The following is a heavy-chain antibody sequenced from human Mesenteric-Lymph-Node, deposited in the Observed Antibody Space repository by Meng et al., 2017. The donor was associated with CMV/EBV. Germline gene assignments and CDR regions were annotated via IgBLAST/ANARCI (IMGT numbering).Heavy chain of an antibody. D-gene: IGHD6-6*01. V-gene: IGHV3-69-1*01. J-gene: IGHJ6*02. CDR1: GFTFSDYY. CDR2: ISSSSTI. CDR3: AKDISVAARRGAGMDYYYGMDV. Sequence: GESLKISCAASGFTFSDYYMNWVRQAPGKGLEWVSSISSSSTIYYADSVKGRFTISRDNAKNSLYLQMNSLRAEDTALYYCAKDISVAARRGAGMDYYYGMDVWGQGTTVTVSS.